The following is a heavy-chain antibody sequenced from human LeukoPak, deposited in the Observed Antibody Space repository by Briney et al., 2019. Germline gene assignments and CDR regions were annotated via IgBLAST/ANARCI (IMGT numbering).Heavy chain of an antibody. Sequence: SETLSLTCTVSGGSISGYYWSWSRQPPGKGLEWIGYIYYSGSTNYNPSLKSRVTISVDTSNNQFSLKLRSVTAADTAVYFCARCNCTSTSCPFDYWGQGTLVTVSS. CDR2: IYYSGST. J-gene: IGHJ4*02. CDR3: ARCNCTSTSCPFDY. V-gene: IGHV4-59*01. D-gene: IGHD2-2*01. CDR1: GGSISGYY.